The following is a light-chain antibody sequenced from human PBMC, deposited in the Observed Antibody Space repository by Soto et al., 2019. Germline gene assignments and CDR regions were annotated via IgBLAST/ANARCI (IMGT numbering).Light chain of an antibody. Sequence: EIVLTQSPATLSVSPGETATLSCRASQSVSSSLAWYQQKPDRAPRLLISAASTSATGIPARGSGSGSGTECTLPIISLQFEDSAFDFGEQYNAWPRLSFGGGTKVEI. CDR2: AAS. J-gene: IGKJ4*01. V-gene: IGKV3-15*01. CDR1: QSVSSS. CDR3: EQYNAWPRLS.